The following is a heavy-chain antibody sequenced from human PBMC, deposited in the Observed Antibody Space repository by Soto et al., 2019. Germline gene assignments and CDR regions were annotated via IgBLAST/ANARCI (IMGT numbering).Heavy chain of an antibody. J-gene: IGHJ6*02. Sequence: GGSLRLSCAASGFTFSTYAMYWVRQAPGKGLEWVSAISGTGGSTYDADSVRGRFTISRDNSKNTLYLQMNSLRAEDTAVYYCVKGSRSTSWLVRDYYYGMDVWGQGTAVTVSS. CDR2: ISGTGGST. CDR1: GFTFSTYA. V-gene: IGHV3-23*01. CDR3: VKGSRSTSWLVRDYYYGMDV. D-gene: IGHD2-2*01.